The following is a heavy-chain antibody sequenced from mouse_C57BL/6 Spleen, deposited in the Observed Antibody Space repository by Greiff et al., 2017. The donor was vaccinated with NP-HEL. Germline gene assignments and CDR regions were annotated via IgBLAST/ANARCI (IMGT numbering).Heavy chain of an antibody. D-gene: IGHD1-1*02. CDR3: TRDINYPFAY. CDR1: GFTFSSYA. Sequence: EVKLVESGEGLVKPGGSLKLSCAASGFTFSSYAMSWVRQTPEKRLEWVAYISSGGDYIYYADTVKGRFTISRDNARNTLYLQMSSLKSEDTAMYYCTRDINYPFAYWGQGTLVTVSA. CDR2: ISSGGDYI. V-gene: IGHV5-9-1*02. J-gene: IGHJ3*01.